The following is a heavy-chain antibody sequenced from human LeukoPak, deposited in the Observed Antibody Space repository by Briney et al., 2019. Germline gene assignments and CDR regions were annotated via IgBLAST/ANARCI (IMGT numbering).Heavy chain of an antibody. CDR3: ARDSIAVAGTYYFDY. J-gene: IGHJ4*02. CDR2: IYSGGST. V-gene: IGHV3-53*01. Sequence: PGGSLRLSCAASGFTVSSSYMSWVRQAPGKGLDWVSVIYSGGSTYYADSVKGRFTISRDNSKNTLYLQMNSLRAEDTAVYYCARDSIAVAGTYYFDYWGQGTLVTVSS. CDR1: GFTVSSSY. D-gene: IGHD6-19*01.